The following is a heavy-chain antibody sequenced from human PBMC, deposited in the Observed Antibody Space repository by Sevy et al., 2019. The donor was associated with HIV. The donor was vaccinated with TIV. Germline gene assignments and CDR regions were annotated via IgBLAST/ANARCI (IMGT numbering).Heavy chain of an antibody. D-gene: IGHD1-26*01. CDR2: IRPDGSDK. Sequence: GESLMISCAASGFTFSPYWMTWVRQAPGKGLEWVANIRPDGSDKYYVDSVKGRFTISRDNAKNSLYLQMNSLRADDTAMYYCARGVGLDCWGQGALVTVSS. J-gene: IGHJ4*02. CDR1: GFTFSPYW. CDR3: ARGVGLDC. V-gene: IGHV3-7*01.